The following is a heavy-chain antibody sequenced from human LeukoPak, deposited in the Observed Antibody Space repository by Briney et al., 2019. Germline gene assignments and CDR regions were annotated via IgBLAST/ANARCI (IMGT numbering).Heavy chain of an antibody. Sequence: SETLSLTCTVSGGSISSGNYYWGWIRQPPGKGLEWVGSIYYGGSTYYNPSLKSRVTISVDTSKNQFSLKLSSVTAADTAVYYCARQGYYYGVDVWGQGTTVTASS. V-gene: IGHV4-39*01. CDR1: GGSISSGNYY. CDR2: IYYGGST. CDR3: ARQGYYYGVDV. J-gene: IGHJ6*02.